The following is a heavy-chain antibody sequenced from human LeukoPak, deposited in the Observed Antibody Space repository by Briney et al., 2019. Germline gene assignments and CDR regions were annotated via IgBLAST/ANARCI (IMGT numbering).Heavy chain of an antibody. CDR3: ARDSGSFFVDF. V-gene: IGHV3-7*01. D-gene: IGHD1-26*01. CDR1: GFSFSTYW. Sequence: GGSLRLSCAASGFSFSTYWMTWVRQAPGKGLEWVANIKPDGSQEYCVDSVKGRFTISRDNAKNSLYLQMNSLRAEDTAVYYCARDSGSFFVDFWGQGTLVTVSS. J-gene: IGHJ4*02. CDR2: IKPDGSQE.